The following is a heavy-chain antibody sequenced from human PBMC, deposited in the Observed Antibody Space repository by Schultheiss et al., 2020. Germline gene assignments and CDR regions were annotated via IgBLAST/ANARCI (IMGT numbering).Heavy chain of an antibody. J-gene: IGHJ4*02. V-gene: IGHV3-21*01. Sequence: GESLKISCAASGFTFSSYSMNWVRQAPGKGLEWVSSISSSSSYIYYADSVKGRFTISRDNAKNSLYLQMNSLRAEDTAVYYCASGGSPPQGDFDYWGQGTLVTVSS. CDR1: GFTFSSYS. D-gene: IGHD3-16*01. CDR3: ASGGSPPQGDFDY. CDR2: ISSSSSYI.